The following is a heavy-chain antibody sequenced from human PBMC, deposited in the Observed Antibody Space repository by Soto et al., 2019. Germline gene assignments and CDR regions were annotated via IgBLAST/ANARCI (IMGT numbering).Heavy chain of an antibody. CDR2: IHYSGST. CDR1: GVSISSNY. D-gene: IGHD2-15*01. CDR3: APLTVSLSGPYGIHV. Sequence: SSETLSLTCIVSGVSISSNYWTWIRQPPGQGLEWIGYIHYSGSTNFNPSLKSRVTLSVDTSKNQFSVRLNSVTAADTAVYYCAPLTVSLSGPYGIHVWGQGTTVTVSS. V-gene: IGHV4-59*04. J-gene: IGHJ6*02.